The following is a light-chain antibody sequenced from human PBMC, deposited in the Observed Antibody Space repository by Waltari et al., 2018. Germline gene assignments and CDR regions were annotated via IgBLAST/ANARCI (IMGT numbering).Light chain of an antibody. V-gene: IGKV4-1*01. CDR1: QTVLYSSNNKNY. CDR2: WAS. CDR3: QQYYTTPT. J-gene: IGKJ1*01. Sequence: DIVMTQSPDSLAVSLGERATITCKSSQTVLYSSNNKNYLAWYQQKAGKYPKLLLYWASTRESGVPDRFSGSGSGTDFTLTINSLQAEDVAVYYCQQYYTTPTFGQGTKVEIK.